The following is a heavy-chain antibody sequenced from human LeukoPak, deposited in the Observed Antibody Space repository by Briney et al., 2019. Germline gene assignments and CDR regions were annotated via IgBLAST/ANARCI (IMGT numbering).Heavy chain of an antibody. CDR1: GFTFSSYA. CDR3: AKDHCSSTSCYPYYYYYGMDV. Sequence: GGSLRLSCAASGFTFSSYAISWVRQAPGNGLEWVSAISGIGGSTYYADSVKGRFTISRDNSKNTLYLQMNSLRAEDTAVYYCAKDHCSSTSCYPYYYYYGMDVWGKGTTVTVSS. J-gene: IGHJ6*04. D-gene: IGHD2-2*01. V-gene: IGHV3-23*01. CDR2: ISGIGGST.